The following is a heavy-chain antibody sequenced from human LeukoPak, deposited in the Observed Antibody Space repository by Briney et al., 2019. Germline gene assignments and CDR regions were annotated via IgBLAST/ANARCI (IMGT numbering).Heavy chain of an antibody. J-gene: IGHJ4*02. D-gene: IGHD6-13*01. CDR3: ASSFGGSSSIAAGWPTTN. V-gene: IGHV1-2*02. Sequence: ASVKVSCKASGYTFTGYYMRWVRQAPGQGLEWMGWINPTSGGTNYAQKFQGRVTMTRDTSISTAYMELSRLRSDDTAVYYCASSFGGSSSIAAGWPTTNWGQGTLVTVSS. CDR1: GYTFTGYY. CDR2: INPTSGGT.